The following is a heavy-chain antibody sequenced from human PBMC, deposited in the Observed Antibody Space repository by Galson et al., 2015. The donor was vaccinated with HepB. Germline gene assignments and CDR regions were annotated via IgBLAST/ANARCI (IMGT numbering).Heavy chain of an antibody. CDR2: ISADGTGK. CDR1: GFTFSRHP. J-gene: IGHJ4*02. Sequence: SLRLSCAVSGFTFSRHPMTWVRQAPGKGLEWVSTISADGTGKHYADSVKGRFTISRDDAKNTLSLQMDSLRAEDTALYSCASRRLYDGIYGAPLDSWGQGTLVTISS. D-gene: IGHD1-26*01. CDR3: ASRRLYDGIYGAPLDS. V-gene: IGHV3-23*01.